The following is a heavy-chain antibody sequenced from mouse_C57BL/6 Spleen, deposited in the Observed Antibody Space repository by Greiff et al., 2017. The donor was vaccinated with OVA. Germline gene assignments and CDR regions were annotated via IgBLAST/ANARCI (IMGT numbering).Heavy chain of an antibody. J-gene: IGHJ2*01. Sequence: VQLQQSGTVLARPGASVKMSCKTSGYTFTSYWMHWVKQRPGQGLEWIGAISPGNSDTSYNQKFKGKAKLTAVTSASTAYMELSSLTNEDSAVYYCTRRDYDRYYFDYWGQGTTLTVSS. V-gene: IGHV1-5*01. D-gene: IGHD2-4*01. CDR3: TRRDYDRYYFDY. CDR2: ISPGNSDT. CDR1: GYTFTSYW.